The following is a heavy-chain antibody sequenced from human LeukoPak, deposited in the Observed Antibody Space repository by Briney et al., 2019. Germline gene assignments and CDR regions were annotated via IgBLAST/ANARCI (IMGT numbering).Heavy chain of an antibody. CDR2: IFHSGTT. CDR1: GYSISGSYY. D-gene: IGHD4-11*01. CDR3: ARDGDNSNYVVWFDP. V-gene: IGHV4-38-2*02. J-gene: IGHJ5*02. Sequence: SETLSLTCTVSGYSISGSYYWGWIRQPPGKGLEWIGSIFHSGTTYYNPSLKSRVTISLDTSKNQFSLKLSSVTAADTAVYYCARDGDNSNYVVWFDPWGQGIQVIVSS.